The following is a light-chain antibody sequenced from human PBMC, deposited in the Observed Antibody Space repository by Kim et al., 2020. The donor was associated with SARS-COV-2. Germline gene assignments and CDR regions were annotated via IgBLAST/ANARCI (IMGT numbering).Light chain of an antibody. J-gene: IGKJ5*01. CDR2: DAS. CDR3: QHYGRSGIT. CDR1: QSFSSSY. Sequence: PGERATLSCRASQSFSSSYLAWYQQKPGQAPRLLIYDASGRATGIPDRFSGSGSGTDFTLTVSGLEPEDFVVYYCQHYGRSGITFGQGTRLEIK. V-gene: IGKV3-20*01.